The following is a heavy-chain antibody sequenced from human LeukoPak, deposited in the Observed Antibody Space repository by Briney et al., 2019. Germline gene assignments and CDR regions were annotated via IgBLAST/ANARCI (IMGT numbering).Heavy chain of an antibody. D-gene: IGHD3-10*01. J-gene: IGHJ3*02. Sequence: GGSLRLSCAASGFTFSSYGMHWVRQAPGKGLEWVAVIWYDGSNKYYADSVKGRFTISRDNSKNTLYLQMNSLRAEDTAVYYCAREDSNGYYYGSGIPSHAFDIWGQGTMVTVSS. CDR2: IWYDGSNK. CDR1: GFTFSSYG. CDR3: AREDSNGYYYGSGIPSHAFDI. V-gene: IGHV3-33*01.